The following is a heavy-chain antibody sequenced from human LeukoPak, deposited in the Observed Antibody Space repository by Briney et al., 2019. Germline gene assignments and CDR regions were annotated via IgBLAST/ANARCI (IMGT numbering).Heavy chain of an antibody. CDR2: IYYSGST. Sequence: SETLSLTCTVSSGSISSSYWSWIRQPPGKGLEWIGYIYYSGSTNYNPSLKSRVTISVDTSKNQFSLKLSSVTAADTAVYYCARAPYYYDSSGFDYWGQGTLVTVSS. V-gene: IGHV4-59*01. D-gene: IGHD3-22*01. CDR1: SGSISSSY. J-gene: IGHJ4*02. CDR3: ARAPYYYDSSGFDY.